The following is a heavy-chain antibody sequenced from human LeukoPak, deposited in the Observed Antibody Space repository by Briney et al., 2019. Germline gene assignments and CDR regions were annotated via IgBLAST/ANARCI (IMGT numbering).Heavy chain of an antibody. V-gene: IGHV3-53*01. CDR1: GLIVSSNY. J-gene: IGHJ3*02. CDR3: ARALNGFDI. CDR2: IYSGGSI. Sequence: GGSLRLSCAASGLIVSSNYMTRVRQAPGKGLEWVSVIYSGGSIYYADSVKGRFTISRDNSRNTLYLQMNSLRAEDTAVYYCARALNGFDIWGPGTLVTVSS.